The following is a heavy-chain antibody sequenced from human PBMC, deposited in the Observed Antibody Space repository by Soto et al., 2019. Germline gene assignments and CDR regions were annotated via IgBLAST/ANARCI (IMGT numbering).Heavy chain of an antibody. V-gene: IGHV1-69*12. CDR1: GGTFSSYA. J-gene: IGHJ5*02. CDR3: ARAILAVAVTRGAFDP. CDR2: IIPIFGTA. Sequence: QVQLVQSGAEVKKPGSSVKVSCKASGGTFSSYAISWVRQAPGQGLEWMGGIIPIFGTANYAQKFQGRVTITADESTSTAYMELSSLRSEDTAVYYCARAILAVAVTRGAFDPWGQGTLVTVSS. D-gene: IGHD6-19*01.